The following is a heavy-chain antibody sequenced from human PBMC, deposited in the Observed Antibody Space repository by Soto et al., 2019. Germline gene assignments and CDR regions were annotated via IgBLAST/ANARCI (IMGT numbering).Heavy chain of an antibody. D-gene: IGHD3-9*01. Sequence: SETLSLTCTVSGGSISSGDYYWSWIRQPPGKGLEWIGYIYYSGSTYYNPSLKSRVTISVDTSKNQFSLKLSSVTAADTAVYYCASPGILTGSAFDYWGQGTLVTVSS. CDR2: IYYSGST. CDR3: ASPGILTGSAFDY. CDR1: GGSISSGDYY. J-gene: IGHJ4*02. V-gene: IGHV4-30-4*01.